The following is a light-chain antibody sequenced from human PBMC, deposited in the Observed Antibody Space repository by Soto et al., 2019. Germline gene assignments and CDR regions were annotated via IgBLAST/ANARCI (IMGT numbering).Light chain of an antibody. Sequence: EVVLTQSPGTLSLSPGERATLSCRASQSVSSPYLAWYQQRPGQAPRLLIYGTSTRATGIPDRFSGSGSGTDFTLTINRLEPEDFAVYYCQQDGYSPRTFGQGTKVEFK. CDR3: QQDGYSPRT. CDR1: QSVSSPY. V-gene: IGKV3-20*01. CDR2: GTS. J-gene: IGKJ1*01.